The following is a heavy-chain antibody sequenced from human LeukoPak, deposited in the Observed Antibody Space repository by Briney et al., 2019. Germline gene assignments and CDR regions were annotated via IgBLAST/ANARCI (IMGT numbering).Heavy chain of an antibody. CDR2: IYYSGST. J-gene: IGHJ3*02. CDR1: GGSISSSSYY. V-gene: IGHV4-39*01. D-gene: IGHD6-25*01. Sequence: PPETLSLTCTVSGGSISSSSYYWGWIRQPPGKGLEWIGSIYYSGSTYYNPSLKSRVTISVDTSKNQFSLKLSSVTAADTAVYYCARRADSSGAFDIWGQGTMVTVSS. CDR3: ARRADSSGAFDI.